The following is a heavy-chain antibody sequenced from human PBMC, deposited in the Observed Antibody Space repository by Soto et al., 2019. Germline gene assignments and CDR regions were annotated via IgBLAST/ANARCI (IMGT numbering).Heavy chain of an antibody. CDR3: ARDQSGRNYYYGMDV. J-gene: IGHJ6*02. V-gene: IGHV4-31*03. CDR2: IYYSGST. Sequence: SETLSLTCTVSGGYISSGGYYCSWIRQHPGKGLEWIGYIYYSGSTYYNPSLKSRVTISVDTSKNQFSLKLSSVTAADTAVYYCARDQSGRNYYYGMDVWGQGTTVTVSS. D-gene: IGHD2-15*01. CDR1: GGYISSGGYY.